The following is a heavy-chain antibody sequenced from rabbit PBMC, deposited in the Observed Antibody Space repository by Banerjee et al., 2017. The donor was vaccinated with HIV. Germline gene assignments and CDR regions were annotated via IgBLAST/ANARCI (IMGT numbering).Heavy chain of an antibody. CDR1: GFSFNNKYV. Sequence: QEQLVESGGGLVQPEGSLTLTCTASGFSFNNKYVMCWVRQAPGKGLEWIACINTSSGNTVYASWAKGRFTISKTSSTTVPLQMTSLTAADTATYFCARDLAGAIGWNFNLWGQGTLVTVS. V-gene: IGHV1S45*01. J-gene: IGHJ4*01. CDR2: INTSSGNT. CDR3: ARDLAGAIGWNFNL. D-gene: IGHD4-1*01.